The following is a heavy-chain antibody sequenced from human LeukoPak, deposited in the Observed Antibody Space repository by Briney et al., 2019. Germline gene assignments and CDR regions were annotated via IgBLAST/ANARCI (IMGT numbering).Heavy chain of an antibody. J-gene: IGHJ6*03. Sequence: GASVKVSCKASGGTFSSYAISWVRQAPGQGLEWMGGIIPIFGTANYAQKFQGRVTITADKSTSTAYMELSSLRSEDTAVYYCARGRKGITMVRGPTDYYYYMDVWGKGTTVTVSS. CDR1: GGTFSSYA. CDR3: ARGRKGITMVRGPTDYYYYMDV. V-gene: IGHV1-69*06. CDR2: IIPIFGTA. D-gene: IGHD3-10*01.